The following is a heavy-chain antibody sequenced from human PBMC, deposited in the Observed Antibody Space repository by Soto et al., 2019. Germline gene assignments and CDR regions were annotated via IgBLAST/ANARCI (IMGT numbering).Heavy chain of an antibody. CDR1: GFTFDDYT. Sequence: GGSLSLSCAASGFTFDDYTMHWVRQAPGKGLEWVSLISWDGGSTYYADSVKGRFTISRDNSKNSLYLQTNSLRTEDTALYYCAKDIKGSSSPSAYYYYYGMDVWGQGTTVTVSS. CDR2: ISWDGGST. J-gene: IGHJ6*02. V-gene: IGHV3-43*01. D-gene: IGHD6-6*01. CDR3: AKDIKGSSSPSAYYYYYGMDV.